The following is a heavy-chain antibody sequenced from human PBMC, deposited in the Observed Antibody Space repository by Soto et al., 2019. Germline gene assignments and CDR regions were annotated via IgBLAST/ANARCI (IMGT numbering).Heavy chain of an antibody. J-gene: IGHJ4*02. V-gene: IGHV4-4*07. Sequence: ASETLSLTCTVSGASISAYAWSWIRQPAGKGLEWIGRLYSSGNTNYNPSFKSRLTMSADASKNQFSLKLSSVTAADTAVYYCARGPYSSGYYVADSWGQGTLVTVSS. D-gene: IGHD3-22*01. CDR3: ARGPYSSGYYVADS. CDR2: LYSSGNT. CDR1: GASISAYA.